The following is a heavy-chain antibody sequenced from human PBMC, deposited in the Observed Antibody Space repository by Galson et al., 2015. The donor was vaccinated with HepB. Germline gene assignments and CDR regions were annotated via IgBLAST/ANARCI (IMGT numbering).Heavy chain of an antibody. CDR1: EFTFSSYA. D-gene: IGHD3-3*01. Sequence: SLRLSCAASEFTFSSYAMSWVRQAPGKGLEWVSAISGSGGSTYYADSVKGRFTISRDNSKNTLYLQMNSLRAEDTAVYYCAKRASDYDFWSAFDYWGQGTLVTVSS. V-gene: IGHV3-23*01. J-gene: IGHJ4*02. CDR2: ISGSGGST. CDR3: AKRASDYDFWSAFDY.